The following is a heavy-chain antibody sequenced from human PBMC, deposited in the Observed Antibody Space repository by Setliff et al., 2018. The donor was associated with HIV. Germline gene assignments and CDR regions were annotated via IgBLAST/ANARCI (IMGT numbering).Heavy chain of an antibody. D-gene: IGHD4-4*01. CDR2: MSTYNGNT. CDR3: AREPPSSNPTLQYAFDL. J-gene: IGHJ3*01. CDR1: GYTFTSYD. V-gene: IGHV1-18*01. Sequence: ASVKVSCKASGYTFTSYDISWVRQAPGQGLEWMGWMSTYNGNTNYAQKVQGRVTMTTDTPTTTAFMELRSLTSDDTAVYFCAREPPSSNPTLQYAFDLWGQGTMVTVSS.